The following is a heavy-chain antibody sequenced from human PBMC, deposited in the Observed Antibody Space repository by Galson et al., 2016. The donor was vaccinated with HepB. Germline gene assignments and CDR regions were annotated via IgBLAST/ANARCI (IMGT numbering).Heavy chain of an antibody. CDR1: GFTFSNYW. CDR2: IKQDGNEK. V-gene: IGHV3-7*03. CDR3: ARKGGIYSPWGY. Sequence: SLRLSCAASGFTFSNYWMSWVRQAPGKGLEWVANIKQDGNEKYYVDSVKGRFTISRDNAKNSMYLQMNSLRAEDMAVYYCARKGGIYSPWGYWGQGTLVTVSS. J-gene: IGHJ4*02. D-gene: IGHD3-10*01.